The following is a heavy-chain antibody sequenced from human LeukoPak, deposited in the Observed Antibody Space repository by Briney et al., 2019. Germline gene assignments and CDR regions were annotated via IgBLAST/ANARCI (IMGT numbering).Heavy chain of an antibody. Sequence: GGSLRLSCAASGFTFSNYAMSWVRQAPGKGLEWVSAISGSDGSTNYADSVKGRFTISRDNSKNTLYLQMNSLRAEDTALYYCARALGDFRGYYFDYWGQGTLVTVSS. CDR3: ARALGDFRGYYFDY. CDR1: GFTFSNYA. D-gene: IGHD2-21*02. V-gene: IGHV3-23*01. CDR2: ISGSDGST. J-gene: IGHJ4*02.